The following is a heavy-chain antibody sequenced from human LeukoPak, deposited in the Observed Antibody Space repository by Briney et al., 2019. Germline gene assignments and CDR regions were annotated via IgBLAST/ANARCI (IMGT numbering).Heavy chain of an antibody. D-gene: IGHD6-19*01. V-gene: IGHV3-21*01. J-gene: IGHJ4*02. CDR1: GFTFSSYS. CDR3: ARDRAVAGRGGDY. Sequence: GGSLRLSCAASGFTFSSYSMNWVRQAPGKGLEWVSSISSSSSYIYYADPVKGRFTISRDNAKNSLYLQMNSLRAEDTAVYYCARDRAVAGRGGDYWGQGTLVTVSS. CDR2: ISSSSSYI.